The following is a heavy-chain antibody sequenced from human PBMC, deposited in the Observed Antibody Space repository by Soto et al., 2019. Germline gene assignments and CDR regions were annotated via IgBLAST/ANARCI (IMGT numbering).Heavy chain of an antibody. CDR1: GYSFTSYW. V-gene: IGHV5-51*01. Sequence: PGESLKISCKVSGYSFTSYWIGWVRQMPGKGLEWMAIIYPDESDTRYSPSFQGQVTISADKSISTAYLQWSSLKASDTAMYYCAASVTRAAGTLFYYYYGMDVWGQGTTVTVSS. CDR2: IYPDESDT. D-gene: IGHD6-13*01. CDR3: AASVTRAAGTLFYYYYGMDV. J-gene: IGHJ6*02.